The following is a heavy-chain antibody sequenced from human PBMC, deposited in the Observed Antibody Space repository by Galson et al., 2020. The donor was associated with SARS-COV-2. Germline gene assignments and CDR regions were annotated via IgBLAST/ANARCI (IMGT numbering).Heavy chain of an antibody. V-gene: IGHV3-64D*09. J-gene: IGHJ6*02. Sequence: GESLKISCSASGFTFSSYAMHWVRQAPGKGLEYVSAISSNGGSTYYADSVKGRFTISRDNSNNTLYLQMSSLRAEDTAVYYCVREPALYDTLNDSFGMDVWGQGTTVTVSS. CDR2: ISSNGGST. CDR1: GFTFSSYA. D-gene: IGHD3-9*01. CDR3: VREPALYDTLNDSFGMDV.